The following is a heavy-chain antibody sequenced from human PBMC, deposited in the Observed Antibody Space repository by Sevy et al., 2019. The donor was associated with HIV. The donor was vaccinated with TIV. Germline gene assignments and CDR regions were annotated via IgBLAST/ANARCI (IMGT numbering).Heavy chain of an antibody. CDR3: ARDCSSTSCLWGMDD. J-gene: IGHJ6*02. V-gene: IGHV3-7*03. CDR1: GFMFSNYW. Sequence: GGSLRLSCVASGFMFSNYWMSWVRQAPGKGLEWVANIKRDGSEKYYVASVKGRFTISRDNAKNSLYLQMNSLRVEDTAVYYCARDCSSTSCLWGMDDWGPGTTVTVSS. CDR2: IKRDGSEK. D-gene: IGHD2-2*01.